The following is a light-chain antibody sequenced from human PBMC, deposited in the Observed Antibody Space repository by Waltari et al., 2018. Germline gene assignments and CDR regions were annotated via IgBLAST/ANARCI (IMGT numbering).Light chain of an antibody. CDR3: QQRSNWPPFT. CDR1: QSVSSY. CDR2: DAS. V-gene: IGKV3-11*01. Sequence: EIVLTQSPATLSLSPGERATLSCRASQSVSSYLAWYQQKPGQAPRLLIYDASNRATGIPARFSGSGYVTDFTRTIRSLEPEDFAVYYCQQRSNWPPFTFGSGTNVDIQ. J-gene: IGKJ3*01.